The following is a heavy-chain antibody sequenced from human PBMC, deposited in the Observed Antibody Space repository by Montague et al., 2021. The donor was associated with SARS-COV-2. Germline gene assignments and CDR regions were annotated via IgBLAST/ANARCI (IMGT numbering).Heavy chain of an antibody. CDR3: ASAGHCTGGVCFVHYFDY. Sequence: SLRLSCAASGFTFSDYYMSWIRQAPGRGLEWVSYISSSSRYTNYADSVKGRFTISRDNTKNSLSLQMNSLRAGDTAVYYCASAGHCTGGVCFVHYFDYWGQGSRVTVSS. J-gene: IGHJ4*02. CDR2: ISSSSRYT. D-gene: IGHD2-8*02. CDR1: GFTFSDYY. V-gene: IGHV3-11*03.